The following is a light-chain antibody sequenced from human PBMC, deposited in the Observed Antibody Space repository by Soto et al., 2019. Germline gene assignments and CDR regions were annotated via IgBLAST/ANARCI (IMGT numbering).Light chain of an antibody. Sequence: DVQLTQSPPFLSASVGDRVTITFRASQGISSSLVWYQQKPGKAPKLLIYGASTLQTGVPSRFSGSGSGTDFTLSITSLQPDDSATYYCQQANTFPWTFGQGTKVDIK. V-gene: IGKV1-9*01. J-gene: IGKJ1*01. CDR3: QQANTFPWT. CDR2: GAS. CDR1: QGISSS.